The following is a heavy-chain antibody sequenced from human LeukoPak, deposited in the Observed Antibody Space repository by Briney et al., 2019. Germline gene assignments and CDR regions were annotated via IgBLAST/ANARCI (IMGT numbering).Heavy chain of an antibody. J-gene: IGHJ4*02. Sequence: GGSLRLSCAASGLTFSSYVMHWVRQAPGKGLEWVGVIWYDGSNKYYADSVKGRFTISRDNSKNTLYLQMNSLRAEATAVYCCTTDPEFGGVIVLDYWGQGTLVTVSS. CDR2: IWYDGSNK. CDR1: GLTFSSYV. CDR3: TTDPEFGGVIVLDY. D-gene: IGHD3-16*02. V-gene: IGHV3-33*01.